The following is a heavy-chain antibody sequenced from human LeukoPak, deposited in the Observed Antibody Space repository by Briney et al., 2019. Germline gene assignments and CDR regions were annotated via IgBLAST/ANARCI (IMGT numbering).Heavy chain of an antibody. J-gene: IGHJ3*02. Sequence: SETLSLTCTVSGGSISSYYWSWIRQPPGKGLEWIGYIYYSGSTNYNPSLKSRVTISVDTSKNQFSLKLSSVTAADTAVYYCARACLYDILTGYAFDIWGQGTMVTVSS. D-gene: IGHD3-9*01. V-gene: IGHV4-59*01. CDR1: GGSISSYY. CDR2: IYYSGST. CDR3: ARACLYDILTGYAFDI.